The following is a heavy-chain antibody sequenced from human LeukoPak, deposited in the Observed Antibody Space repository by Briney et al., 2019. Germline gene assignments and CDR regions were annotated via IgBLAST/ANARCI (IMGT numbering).Heavy chain of an antibody. CDR1: GFTFSSYA. CDR3: ATSITIFDYGMDV. D-gene: IGHD3-9*01. CDR2: IYSGGST. Sequence: PGGSLRLSCAASGFTFSSYAMSWVRQAPGKGLEWVSVIYSGGSTYYAGSVKGRFTISRDNSKNTLYLRMNSLRAEDTAVYYCATSITIFDYGMDVWGQGTTVTVSS. J-gene: IGHJ6*02. V-gene: IGHV3-53*01.